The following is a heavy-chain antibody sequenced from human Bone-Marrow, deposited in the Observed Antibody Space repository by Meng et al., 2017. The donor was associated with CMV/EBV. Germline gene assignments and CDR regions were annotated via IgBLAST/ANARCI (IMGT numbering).Heavy chain of an antibody. J-gene: IGHJ4*02. CDR3: ARLGRWLQPGDYFDY. D-gene: IGHD5-24*01. CDR1: GYTFTSYG. Sequence: ASVKVSCKASGYTFTSYGISWVRQAPGQGLEWMGWISGYSGNTNSAQKLQGRVTMTTDTSTSTAYMELRSLRSDDTAVYYCARLGRWLQPGDYFDYWGQGTLVTVYS. V-gene: IGHV1-18*01. CDR2: ISGYSGNT.